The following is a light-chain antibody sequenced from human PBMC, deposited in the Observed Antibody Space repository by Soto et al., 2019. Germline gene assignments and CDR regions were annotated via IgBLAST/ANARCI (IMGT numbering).Light chain of an antibody. V-gene: IGKV3-11*01. CDR2: DAS. CDR1: QSVSSY. J-gene: IGKJ4*01. CDR3: QQRGNWPVLT. Sequence: EIVLTQSAATLSLSPGERATLSCRSSQSVSSYLAWYQQKPGRAPRLLIYDASNRATGIPARFSGSGSGTDFTLTISSLEPEDYAVYYCQQRGNWPVLTFGGGTKVEIK.